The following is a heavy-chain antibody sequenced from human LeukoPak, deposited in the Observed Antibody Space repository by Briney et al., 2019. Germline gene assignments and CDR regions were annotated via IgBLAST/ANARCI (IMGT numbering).Heavy chain of an antibody. CDR2: IYYSRST. V-gene: IGHV4-39*07. CDR3: ASHKVVRYFDWLREGAFDI. J-gene: IGHJ3*02. D-gene: IGHD3-9*01. CDR1: GGSISSSSYY. Sequence: SETLSLTCTVSGGSISSSSYYWGWIRQPPGKGLEWIGNIYYSRSTYYNPSLKNRVTISVDTSNNQFSLKLSSVTAADTAVYYCASHKVVRYFDWLREGAFDIWGQGTMVTVSS.